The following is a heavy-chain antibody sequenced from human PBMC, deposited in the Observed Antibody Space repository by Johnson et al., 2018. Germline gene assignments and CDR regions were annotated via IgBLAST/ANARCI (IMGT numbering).Heavy chain of an antibody. Sequence: VQLVESGGGLVQXGGSLRLSCAASGFTFSSYAMSWVRQAPGKGLEWVSAISGSGGSTYYADSVKGRFTISRDNSKNTLYLQMNSLRAEDTAVYYGAKFLNYYDRSGNYYYYYGMDVWGQGTTVTVSS. J-gene: IGHJ6*02. V-gene: IGHV3-23*04. CDR1: GFTFSSYA. D-gene: IGHD3-22*01. CDR3: AKFLNYYDRSGNYYYYYGMDV. CDR2: ISGSGGST.